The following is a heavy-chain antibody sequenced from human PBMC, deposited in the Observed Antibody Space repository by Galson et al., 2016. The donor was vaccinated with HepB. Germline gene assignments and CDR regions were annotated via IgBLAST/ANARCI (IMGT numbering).Heavy chain of an antibody. D-gene: IGHD1-1*01. CDR3: ARGGGRGGSDY. CDR2: IAVHTGNT. CDR1: GYTFSHYG. J-gene: IGHJ4*02. V-gene: IGHV1-18*01. Sequence: SVKVSCKASGYTFSHYGITWVRQAPGQGLEWMGWIAVHTGNTNYAQKVEGRVTMTTDPVTSTAYMELRSLRSDDTAVYYCARGGGRGGSDYWGQGTLVTVTS.